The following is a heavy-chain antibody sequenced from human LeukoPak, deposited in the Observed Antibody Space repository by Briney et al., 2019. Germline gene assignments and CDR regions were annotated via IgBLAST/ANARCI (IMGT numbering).Heavy chain of an antibody. D-gene: IGHD5-12*01. V-gene: IGHV4-34*01. Sequence: SETLSLTCAVYGGSFSGYYWSWIRQPTGKGLEWIGEINHSGSTNYNPSLKSRVTISVDTSKNQFSLKLSSVTAADTAVYYCAGNKDIVATIYDYWGQGTLVTVSS. J-gene: IGHJ4*02. CDR3: AGNKDIVATIYDY. CDR2: INHSGST. CDR1: GGSFSGYY.